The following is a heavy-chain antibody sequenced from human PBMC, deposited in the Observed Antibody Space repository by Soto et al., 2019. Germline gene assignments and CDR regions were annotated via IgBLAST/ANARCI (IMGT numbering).Heavy chain of an antibody. Sequence: QVQLVESGGGVVQPGRSLRLSCAASGFTFSSYAMHWVRQAPGKGLEWVAVISYDGSNKYYADSVKGRFTISRDNSKNTLYLQMNSLRAEDTAVYYCARDEEVGVAGTDDYWGQGTLVAVSS. J-gene: IGHJ4*02. CDR3: ARDEEVGVAGTDDY. CDR1: GFTFSSYA. CDR2: ISYDGSNK. V-gene: IGHV3-30-3*01. D-gene: IGHD6-19*01.